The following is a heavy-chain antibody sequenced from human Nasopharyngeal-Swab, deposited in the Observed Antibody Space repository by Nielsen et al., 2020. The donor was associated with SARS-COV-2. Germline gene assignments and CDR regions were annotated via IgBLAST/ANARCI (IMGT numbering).Heavy chain of an antibody. CDR2: IGTAGDT. J-gene: IGHJ3*02. Sequence: GGSLRLSCAASGFTFSSYEMHLVRQATGKGLEWVSAIGTAGDTYYPGSVKGRFTISRENAKNSLYLQMNSLRAGDTAVYYCARGARSYDSSGHSAFDIWGQGTMVTVSS. D-gene: IGHD3-22*01. V-gene: IGHV3-13*01. CDR3: ARGARSYDSSGHSAFDI. CDR1: GFTFSSYE.